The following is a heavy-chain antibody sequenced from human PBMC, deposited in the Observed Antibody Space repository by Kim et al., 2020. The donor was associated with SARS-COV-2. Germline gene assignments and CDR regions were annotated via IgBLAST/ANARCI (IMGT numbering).Heavy chain of an antibody. CDR3: ARDERGGMTIVGGVISAPLDY. Sequence: ASVKVSCKASGYTFTNYGISWVRQAPGQGLEWMGWISGYNGNTNYAQKFQGRVTMTTDTSSSTSTVYMELRGLRSDDTAVYYCARDERGGMTIVGGVISAPLDYWGQGTLVTVSS. D-gene: IGHD3-10*01. J-gene: IGHJ4*02. CDR1: GYTFTNYG. CDR2: ISGYNGNT. V-gene: IGHV1-18*01.